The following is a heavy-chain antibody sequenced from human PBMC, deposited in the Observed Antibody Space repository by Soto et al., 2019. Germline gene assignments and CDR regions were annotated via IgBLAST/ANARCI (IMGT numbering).Heavy chain of an antibody. CDR3: ARVSTGWCYMDY. V-gene: IGHV3-48*01. D-gene: IGHD6-19*01. Sequence: GGSLRLSCAASEFTFSAYSMNWVRQAPGKGLEWVSYISSSSDSIQYADSVKGRFTISRDNAKNSLHLQMNSLRAEDTAVYYCARVSTGWCYMDYWGQGTLVTVSS. CDR2: ISSSSDSI. CDR1: EFTFSAYS. J-gene: IGHJ4*02.